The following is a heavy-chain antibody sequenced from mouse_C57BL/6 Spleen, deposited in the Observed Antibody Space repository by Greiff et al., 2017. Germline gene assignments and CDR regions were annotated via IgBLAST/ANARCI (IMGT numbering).Heavy chain of an antibody. CDR2: LDPENGDT. CDR3: TVSTTEAY. CDR1: GFNIKDDY. V-gene: IGHV14-4*01. J-gene: IGHJ3*01. D-gene: IGHD1-1*01. Sequence: VQLQQSGAELVRPGASVKLSCTASGFNIKDDYMHWVKQRPEQGLEWIGWLDPENGDTEYASKFQGKATITADTSSNTAYLQLSSLTSEDTAVYSCTVSTTEAYWGQGTLVTVSA.